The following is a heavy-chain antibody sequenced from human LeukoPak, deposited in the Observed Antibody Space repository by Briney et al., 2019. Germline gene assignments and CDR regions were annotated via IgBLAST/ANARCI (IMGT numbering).Heavy chain of an antibody. CDR3: ARVLTHPRYGSGSGYFDY. J-gene: IGHJ4*02. CDR1: GFTFSSYA. CDR2: ISYDGSNK. V-gene: IGHV3-30*04. D-gene: IGHD3-10*01. Sequence: GRSLRLSCAASGFTFSSYAMHWVRQAPGKGLEWVAVISYDGSNKYYADSVKGRFTISRDNSKNTLYLQMNSLRAEDTAVYYCARVLTHPRYGSGSGYFDYWGQGTLVTVSS.